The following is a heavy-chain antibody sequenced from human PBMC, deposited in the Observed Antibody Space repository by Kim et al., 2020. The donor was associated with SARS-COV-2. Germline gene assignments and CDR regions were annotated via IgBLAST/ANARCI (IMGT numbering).Heavy chain of an antibody. J-gene: IGHJ3*02. CDR1: GFTFSSYG. D-gene: IGHD3-10*01. CDR2: ISYDGSNK. CDR3: AKDRDITMVRGVIMGPCGI. Sequence: GGSLRLSCAASGFTFSSYGMHWVRQAPGKGLEWVAVISYDGSNKYYADSAKGRFTISRDNSKNTLYLQMNSLRAEDTAVYYCAKDRDITMVRGVIMGPCGIWGQGTMVTVSS. V-gene: IGHV3-30*18.